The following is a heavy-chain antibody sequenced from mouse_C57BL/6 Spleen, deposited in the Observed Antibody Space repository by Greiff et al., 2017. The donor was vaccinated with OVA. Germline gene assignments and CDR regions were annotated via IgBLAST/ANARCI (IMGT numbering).Heavy chain of an antibody. CDR2: IYPRDGDT. V-gene: IGHV1-80*01. Sequence: QVQLQQSGAELVKPGASVKISCKASGYAFSSYWMNWVKQRPGKGLEWIVQIYPRDGDTNYNGKFKGKATLTADKSSSTAYMQLSSLTSEDSAVYFCARGLYYDYDWAMDYWGQGTSVTVSS. J-gene: IGHJ4*01. CDR1: GYAFSSYW. D-gene: IGHD2-4*01. CDR3: ARGLYYDYDWAMDY.